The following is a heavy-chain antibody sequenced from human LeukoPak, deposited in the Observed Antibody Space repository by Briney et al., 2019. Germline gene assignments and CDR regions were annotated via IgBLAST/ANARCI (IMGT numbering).Heavy chain of an antibody. Sequence: GASVKVSCKPSGYTFTAYYIHWVRQAPGQGLEWMGWINPNSGGTDYVQKYQGRVTMTRDTSISTAYMELNRLTSDDAAVYYCAKVSKLGCSGVSCYSAFDYWGQGSLVTVSS. CDR2: INPNSGGT. CDR3: AKVSKLGCSGVSCYSAFDY. V-gene: IGHV1-2*02. D-gene: IGHD2-15*01. CDR1: GYTFTAYY. J-gene: IGHJ4*02.